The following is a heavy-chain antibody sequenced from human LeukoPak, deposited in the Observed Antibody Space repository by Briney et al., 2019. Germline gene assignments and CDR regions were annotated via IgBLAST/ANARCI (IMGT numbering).Heavy chain of an antibody. J-gene: IGHJ3*02. V-gene: IGHV4-39*07. CDR3: ARPVYNWNDFFAFDI. D-gene: IGHD1-20*01. Sequence: PSXXXSLTCTVSGGSISSSSYYWGWIRQPPGKGLEWIGSIYYSGSTNYNPSLNSRVTISVDTSKNQFSLKLSSVTAADTAVYYCARPVYNWNDFFAFDIWGQGTMVTVSS. CDR2: IYYSGST. CDR1: GGSISSSSYY.